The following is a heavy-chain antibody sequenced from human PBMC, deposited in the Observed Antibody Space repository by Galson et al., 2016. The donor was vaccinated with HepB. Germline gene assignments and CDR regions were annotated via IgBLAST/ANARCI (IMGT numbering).Heavy chain of an antibody. V-gene: IGHV3-7*01. Sequence: SLRLSCAASGFTFSSYWMSWVRQAPGKRLECVANIKQGGSEQYYVDSVKGRFTISRDNAKNTLYLQMNSLRAEDTAVYYCARDLWRGGRIDYWGQGTLVTVSS. D-gene: IGHD4-23*01. J-gene: IGHJ4*02. CDR2: IKQGGSEQ. CDR3: ARDLWRGGRIDY. CDR1: GFTFSSYW.